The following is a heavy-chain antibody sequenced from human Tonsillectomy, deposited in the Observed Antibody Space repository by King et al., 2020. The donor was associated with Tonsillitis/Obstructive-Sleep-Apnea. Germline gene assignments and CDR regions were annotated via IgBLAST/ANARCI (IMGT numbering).Heavy chain of an antibody. D-gene: IGHD3-3*01. CDR2: IYYSGST. CDR1: GGSVSSGSYY. J-gene: IGHJ6*03. CDR3: ARGPANDFWSGYGYYYYYYMDV. V-gene: IGHV4-61*01. Sequence: QLQESGPGLVKPSETLSLTCTVSGGSVSSGSYYWSWIRQPPGKGLEWIGYIYYSGSTNYNPSLKSRVTISVDTSKNQFSLKLSSVPAADTAVYYCARGPANDFWSGYGYYYYYYMDVWGKGTTVTVSS.